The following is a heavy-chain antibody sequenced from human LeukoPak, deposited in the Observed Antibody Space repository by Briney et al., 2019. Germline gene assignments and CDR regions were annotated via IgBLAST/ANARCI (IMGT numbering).Heavy chain of an antibody. Sequence: PGGSLRLSCAASGFTFSSYGMHWVRQAPGKGLEWVAVISYDGSSKYYADSVKGRFTISRDNSMTTLYLQMNSLRAEDTAVYHCAKERTTSQYCYGSGSYYFDYWGQGTLVTVSS. J-gene: IGHJ4*02. CDR2: ISYDGSSK. CDR1: GFTFSSYG. CDR3: AKERTTSQYCYGSGSYYFDY. V-gene: IGHV3-30*18. D-gene: IGHD3-10*01.